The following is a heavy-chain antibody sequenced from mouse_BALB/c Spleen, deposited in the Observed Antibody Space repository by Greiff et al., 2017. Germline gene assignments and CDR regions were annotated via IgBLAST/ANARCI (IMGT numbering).Heavy chain of an antibody. CDR3: AREGYAMDY. Sequence: EVHLVESGGGLVKPGGSLKLSCAASGFTFSSYAMSWVRQSPEKRLEWVAEISSGGSYTYYPDTVTGRFTISRDNAKNTLYLEMSSLRSEDTAMYYCAREGYAMDYWGQGTSVTVSS. CDR2: ISSGGSYT. J-gene: IGHJ4*01. CDR1: GFTFSSYA. V-gene: IGHV5-9-4*01.